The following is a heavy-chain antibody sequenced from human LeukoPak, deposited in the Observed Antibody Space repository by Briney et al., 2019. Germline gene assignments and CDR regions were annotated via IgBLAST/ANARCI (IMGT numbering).Heavy chain of an antibody. Sequence: ASVKVSRTSSGYTFTSYGIGWVRQAPGQGLEGVGWISAYNGNTNYAQKLQGRVTMTTDTSTSTAYMELRSLRSHETAVYYCARADPIVATYYFDYWGQGTLVTVSS. D-gene: IGHD5-12*01. CDR1: GYTFTSYG. CDR3: ARADPIVATYYFDY. CDR2: ISAYNGNT. J-gene: IGHJ4*02. V-gene: IGHV1-18*01.